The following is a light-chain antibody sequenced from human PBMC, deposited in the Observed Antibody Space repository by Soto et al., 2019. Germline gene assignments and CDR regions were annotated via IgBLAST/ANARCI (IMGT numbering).Light chain of an antibody. Sequence: GDRVTITCRASQTISNWLAWYQQRPGEAPQLLISDASRLESGVPSRFSGSGSGTEFTLTISSLQPDDSATYYCQQYKSYSPRTFGQGTKVEIK. V-gene: IGKV1-5*01. J-gene: IGKJ1*01. CDR3: QQYKSYSPRT. CDR1: QTISNW. CDR2: DAS.